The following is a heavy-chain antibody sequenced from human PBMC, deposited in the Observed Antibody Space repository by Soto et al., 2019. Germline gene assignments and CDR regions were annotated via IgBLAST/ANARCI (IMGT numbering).Heavy chain of an antibody. D-gene: IGHD2-8*01. Sequence: SETLSLTCAVYGGSFSGYYWSWIRQPPGKGLEWIGEINHSGSTNYNPSLKSRITITVDTSKNQFSLKLRSVTAADTAVFYCAREAPFGYCTNGVCYGRKRNYYFDYWGQGTLVTVSS. J-gene: IGHJ4*02. CDR1: GGSFSGYY. CDR2: INHSGST. V-gene: IGHV4-34*01. CDR3: AREAPFGYCTNGVCYGRKRNYYFDY.